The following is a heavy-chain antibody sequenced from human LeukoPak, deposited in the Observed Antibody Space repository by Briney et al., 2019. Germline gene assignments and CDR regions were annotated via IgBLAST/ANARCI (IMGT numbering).Heavy chain of an antibody. CDR1: GGSISSSSYY. CDR3: ARKGYDSSGKWFDP. V-gene: IGHV4-39*01. CDR2: IHYSGST. D-gene: IGHD3-22*01. J-gene: IGHJ5*02. Sequence: SETLSLTCTVSGGSISSSSYYWGWIRQPPGKGLEWIGSIHYSGSTYYNPSLKSRVTISVDTSKNQFSLKLSSVTAADTAVYHCARKGYDSSGKWFDPWGQGTLVTVSS.